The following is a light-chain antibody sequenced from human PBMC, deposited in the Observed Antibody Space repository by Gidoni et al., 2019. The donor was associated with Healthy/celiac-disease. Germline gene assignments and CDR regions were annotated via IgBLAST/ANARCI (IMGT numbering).Light chain of an antibody. CDR2: DAS. V-gene: IGKV1-33*01. CDR1: QDISNY. Sequence: DIQMTQSPSSLSESVGDRVTITCQASQDISNYLNWYQQKPGKAPKLLIYDASNLETGVPSRFSGSGSGTDFTFTISSLQTEDIATYYCQQYDNLPPYTFGQGTKLEIK. CDR3: QQYDNLPPYT. J-gene: IGKJ2*01.